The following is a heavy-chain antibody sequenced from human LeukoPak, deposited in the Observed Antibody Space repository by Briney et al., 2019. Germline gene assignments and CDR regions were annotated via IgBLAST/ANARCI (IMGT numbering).Heavy chain of an antibody. CDR2: ISSSGSST. Sequence: GGSLRLSCAASGFTFSSYAMNWVRQAPGKGLEWVSSISSSGSSTYSADSVKGRFTISRDNAKNSLYLQMSSLRSEDTAVYYCARVTLDYWGQGTLVTVSS. J-gene: IGHJ4*02. CDR1: GFTFSSYA. CDR3: ARVTLDY. V-gene: IGHV3-21*01.